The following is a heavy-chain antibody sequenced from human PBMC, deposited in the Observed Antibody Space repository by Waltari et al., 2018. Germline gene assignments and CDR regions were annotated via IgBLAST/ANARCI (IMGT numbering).Heavy chain of an antibody. V-gene: IGHV1-69*05. CDR2: IIPIFGTA. Sequence: QVQLVQSGAEVKKPGSSVKVSCKASGGTFSSYAISWVRQAPGQGLEWMGGIIPIFGTANYAQKCQGRVTITTDESTSTAYMELSSLRSEDTAVYYCAANKLYLRGVDYWGQGTLVTVSS. J-gene: IGHJ4*02. CDR1: GGTFSSYA. CDR3: AANKLYLRGVDY. D-gene: IGHD3-3*01.